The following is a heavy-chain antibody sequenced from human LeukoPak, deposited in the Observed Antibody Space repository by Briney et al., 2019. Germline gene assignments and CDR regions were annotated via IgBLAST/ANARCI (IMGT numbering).Heavy chain of an antibody. V-gene: IGHV4-31*03. Sequence: SETLSLTCTVSGGSISSGASDWGWIRQHPKRGLEWVGYINHSGSTYYNPSLGSRVTMSVDTSKDQFSLKLSSVTAADSAVYYCARAARQGFTMIVVPFFYFDLWGRGTLVTVSS. CDR1: GGSISSGASD. CDR2: INHSGST. J-gene: IGHJ2*01. CDR3: ARAARQGFTMIVVPFFYFDL. D-gene: IGHD3-22*01.